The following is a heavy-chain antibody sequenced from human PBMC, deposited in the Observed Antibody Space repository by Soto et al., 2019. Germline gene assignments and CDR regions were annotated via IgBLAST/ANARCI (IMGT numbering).Heavy chain of an antibody. CDR3: ARHVGYCSSTSCPGWFDP. D-gene: IGHD2-2*01. V-gene: IGHV5-51*01. CDR1: GYSFTSYW. CDR2: IYPGDSDT. J-gene: IGHJ5*02. Sequence: ESLTTSCKGSGYSFTSYWIGLVRQMPGKGLEWMGIIYPGDSDTRYSPSFQGQVTISADKSISTAYLQWSSLKASDTAMHYCARHVGYCSSTSCPGWFDPWGQGTLVTVYS.